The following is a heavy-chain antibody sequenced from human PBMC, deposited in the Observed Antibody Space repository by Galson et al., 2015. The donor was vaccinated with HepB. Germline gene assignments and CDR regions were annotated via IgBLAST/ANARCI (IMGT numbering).Heavy chain of an antibody. V-gene: IGHV3-66*01. CDR1: GFIFSDYA. CDR2: IYSGGST. D-gene: IGHD6-19*01. J-gene: IGHJ4*02. Sequence: SLRLSCAASGFIFSDYAMSWVRQAPGKGLEWVSVIYSGGSTYYADSVKGRFTISRDNSKNTLYLQMNSLRAEDTAVYYCARDEPSIAVAGTDPPPLNYFDYWGQGTLVTVSS. CDR3: ARDEPSIAVAGTDPPPLNYFDY.